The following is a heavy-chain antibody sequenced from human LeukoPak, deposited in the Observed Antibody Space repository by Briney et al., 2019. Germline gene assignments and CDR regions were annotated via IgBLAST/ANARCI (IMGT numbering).Heavy chain of an antibody. CDR2: IKSKTNGGRI. D-gene: IGHD3/OR15-3a*01. V-gene: IGHV3-49*04. CDR3: ARAGRDYNYGFWWFDP. Sequence: PGGSLRLSCTGSGFNFGDYAMSWVRQARGKGLEWVSFIKSKTNGGRIEYAASVKGRFTISRDDSKSVAYLQMNSLKTEDTAIYYCARAGRDYNYGFWWFDPWGQGTLVTVSS. J-gene: IGHJ5*02. CDR1: GFNFGDYA.